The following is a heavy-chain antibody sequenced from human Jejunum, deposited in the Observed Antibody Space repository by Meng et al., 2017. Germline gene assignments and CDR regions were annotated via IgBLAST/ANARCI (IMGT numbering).Heavy chain of an antibody. V-gene: IGHV3-74*01. Sequence: GESLKISCAASGFTFRGYWMHWVRQVPGKGLVWVSRINSDGRTTYYADSVKSRFITSRDNAKNAPYLQMNSLRAEDAAVYYCARSDWFDPWGQGTLVTVSS. CDR3: ARSDWFDP. CDR2: INSDGRTT. J-gene: IGHJ5*02. CDR1: GFTFRGYW.